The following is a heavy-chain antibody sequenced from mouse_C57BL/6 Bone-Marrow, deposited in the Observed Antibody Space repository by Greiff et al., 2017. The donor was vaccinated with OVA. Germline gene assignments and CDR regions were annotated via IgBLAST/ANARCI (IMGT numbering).Heavy chain of an antibody. CDR3: ARQAATVVACYAMDY. V-gene: IGHV5-6*02. D-gene: IGHD1-1*01. J-gene: IGHJ4*01. CDR1: GFTFSSYG. Sequence: EVKLVESGGDLVKPGGSLKLSCAASGFTFSSYGMSWVRQTPDKRLEWVATISSGGSYTYYPDSVKGRFTISRDNAKNTLYLQMSSLKSEDTAMYYGARQAATVVACYAMDYWGQGTSVTVSS. CDR2: ISSGGSYT.